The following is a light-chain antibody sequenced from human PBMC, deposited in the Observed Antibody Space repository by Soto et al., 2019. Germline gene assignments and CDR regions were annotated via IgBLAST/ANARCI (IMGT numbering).Light chain of an antibody. CDR1: NIGSKS. Sequence: SYELTQPPSVSVAPGKTARISCGGNNIGSKSVHWYQRKPGQAPVLVIYSDPDLPSVITERFSGSNSGNTATLTISRVEAGDEADYYCQVWDSSSAHVFFGGGTKLTVL. J-gene: IGLJ2*01. CDR2: SDP. CDR3: QVWDSSSAHVF. V-gene: IGLV3-21*04.